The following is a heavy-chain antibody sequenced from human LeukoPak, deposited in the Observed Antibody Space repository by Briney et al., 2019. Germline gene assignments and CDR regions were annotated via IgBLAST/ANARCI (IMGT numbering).Heavy chain of an antibody. V-gene: IGHV3-11*01. Sequence: GGSLRLSCAASGFTFTDYYMSWIRQAPGKGLEWVSYITNSGTTIYYADSVKGRFTISRDNAKNSLYLQMNSLKTEDTAVYYCTTTYTARLALTPLGSRDDAFDIWGQGTMVTVSS. CDR2: ITNSGTTI. CDR3: TTTYTARLALTPLGSRDDAFDI. D-gene: IGHD3-16*01. CDR1: GFTFTDYY. J-gene: IGHJ3*02.